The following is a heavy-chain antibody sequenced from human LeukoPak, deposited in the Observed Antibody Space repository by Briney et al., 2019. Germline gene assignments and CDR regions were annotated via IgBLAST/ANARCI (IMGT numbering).Heavy chain of an antibody. CDR2: TKQDGSEK. V-gene: IGHV3-7*04. Sequence: GGSLRLSCAASGFTFSSYWMNWVRQAPGKGLEWVANTKQDGSEKYYVDSVKGRFTISRDNAKNSLYLQMNSLRAEDTAVYYCVRGAYSSSWLNFDYWGQGTLVTVSS. D-gene: IGHD6-13*01. J-gene: IGHJ4*02. CDR1: GFTFSSYW. CDR3: VRGAYSSSWLNFDY.